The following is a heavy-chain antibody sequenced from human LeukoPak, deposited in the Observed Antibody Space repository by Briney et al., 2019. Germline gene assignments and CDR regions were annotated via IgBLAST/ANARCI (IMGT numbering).Heavy chain of an antibody. Sequence: PGGSLRLSCAASGFTFSSYWMTWVRQAPGKGLEWVGNIKRDGSERYYADSLKGRFTISRDNSKNTLYLQMNSLRPEDTAIYYCARGGISRAWYENIGFFDYWGQGTLVTVSS. CDR2: IKRDGSER. D-gene: IGHD6-19*01. V-gene: IGHV3-7*01. CDR1: GFTFSSYW. CDR3: ARGGISRAWYENIGFFDY. J-gene: IGHJ4*02.